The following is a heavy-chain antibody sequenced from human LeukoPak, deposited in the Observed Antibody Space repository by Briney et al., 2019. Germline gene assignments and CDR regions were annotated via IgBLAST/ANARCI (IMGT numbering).Heavy chain of an antibody. CDR3: ARSYGGYHIDY. D-gene: IGHD4-17*01. Sequence: GGSLRLSCAVSGFTFSTYNMNWVRQAPGKGLEWVSSVSSSSVYIYYADSVKGRFTVSRDNAKNSLYLRMNSLRAEDTAVYYCARSYGGYHIDYWGQGTLVTVSS. V-gene: IGHV3-21*01. J-gene: IGHJ4*02. CDR2: VSSSSVYI. CDR1: GFTFSTYN.